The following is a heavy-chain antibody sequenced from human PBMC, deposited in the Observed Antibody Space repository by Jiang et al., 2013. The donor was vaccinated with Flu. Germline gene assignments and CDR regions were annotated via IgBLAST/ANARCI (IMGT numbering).Heavy chain of an antibody. CDR2: IYYSGST. CDR1: GGSISSSSYY. J-gene: IGHJ5*02. Sequence: GSGLVKPSETLSLTCTVSGGSISSSSYYWGWIRQPPGKGLEWIGSIYYSGSTYYNPSLKSRVTISVDTSKNQFSLKLSSVTAADTAVYYCARASPPDGNNWFDPWGQGTLVTVSS. V-gene: IGHV4-39*01. D-gene: IGHD1-14*01. CDR3: ARASPPDGNNWFDP.